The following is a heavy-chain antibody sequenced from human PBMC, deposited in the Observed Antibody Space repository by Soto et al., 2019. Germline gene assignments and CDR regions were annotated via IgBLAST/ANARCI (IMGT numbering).Heavy chain of an antibody. V-gene: IGHV3-11*06. J-gene: IGHJ6*02. D-gene: IGHD6-13*01. CDR3: ARGSSSWYGDYYGMDV. CDR1: GFTFSDYY. Sequence: GESLKISCAASGFTFSDYYMSWIRQAPGKGLEWVSYISSSSSYTNYADSVKGRFTISRDNAKNSLYLQMNSLRAEDTAVYYCARGSSSWYGDYYGMDVWGQGTTVTVSS. CDR2: ISSSSSYT.